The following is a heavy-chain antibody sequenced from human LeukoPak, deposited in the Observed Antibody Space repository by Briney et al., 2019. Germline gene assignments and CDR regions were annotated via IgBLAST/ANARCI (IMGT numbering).Heavy chain of an antibody. J-gene: IGHJ4*02. CDR2: IIDTGTYV. V-gene: IGHV3-21*04. CDR1: GFTFSSYA. D-gene: IGHD3-10*01. CDR3: AKGGPVTMVWGVSGSFDY. Sequence: GGSLRLSCAASGFTFSSYAMHWVRQAPGKGLEWVSSIIDTGTYVYYADSVKGRFTISRDNAKNSLYLQMNSLRAEDTAVYYCAKGGPVTMVWGVSGSFDYWGQGTLVTVSS.